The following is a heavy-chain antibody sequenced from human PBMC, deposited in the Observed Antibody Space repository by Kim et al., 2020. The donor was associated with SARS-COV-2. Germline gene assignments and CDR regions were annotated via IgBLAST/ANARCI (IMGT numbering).Heavy chain of an antibody. V-gene: IGHV3-23*01. J-gene: IGHJ4*02. CDR3: AKDLSYYDFWSGYPTFDY. Sequence: KGRVTISRDNSKNTLYLQMNSLRAEDTAVYYCAKDLSYYDFWSGYPTFDYWGQGTLVTVSS. D-gene: IGHD3-3*01.